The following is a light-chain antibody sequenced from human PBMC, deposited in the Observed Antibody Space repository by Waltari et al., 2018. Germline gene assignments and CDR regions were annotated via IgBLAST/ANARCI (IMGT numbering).Light chain of an antibody. V-gene: IGLV1-44*01. Sequence: SVLTQPPSASGTPGQRVTITCSGSSSTIGGNDENWYQQLPGTAPNLLFYGHNQRPSGVPDRFSGSKSGTSASLAISDLQSEDEADYYCGAWDDSLNGYVFGTGTKVTVL. CDR3: GAWDDSLNGYV. J-gene: IGLJ1*01. CDR2: GHN. CDR1: SSTIGGND.